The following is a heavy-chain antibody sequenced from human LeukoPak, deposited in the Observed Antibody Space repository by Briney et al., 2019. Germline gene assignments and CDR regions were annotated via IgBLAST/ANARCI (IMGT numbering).Heavy chain of an antibody. CDR1: GFTFSSCG. D-gene: IGHD3-22*01. Sequence: GGSLRLSCAASGFTFSSCGMHWVRQAPGKGLEWVAIIWYDGSNKYYADSVKGRFIISRDNSKNTLYLQMNSLRAEDTAVYYCAKGDSGYYTFFDYWGQGTLVTVSS. CDR3: AKGDSGYYTFFDY. V-gene: IGHV3-30*02. CDR2: IWYDGSNK. J-gene: IGHJ4*02.